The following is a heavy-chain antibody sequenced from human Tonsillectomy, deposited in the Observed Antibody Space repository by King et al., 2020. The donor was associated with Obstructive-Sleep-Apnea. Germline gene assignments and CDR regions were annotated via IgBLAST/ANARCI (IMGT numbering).Heavy chain of an antibody. CDR3: ASGRIVGAPDY. Sequence: QLVQSGAEVKKPGSSVKVSCKASGGTFSSYAISWVRQAPGQGLEWVGGIIPLFGTTNYAQKFQGRVTITADESTSTAYMELSGLRSEDTAIFYCASGRIVGAPDYWGQGTLVTVSS. V-gene: IGHV1-69*01. D-gene: IGHD1-26*01. J-gene: IGHJ4*02. CDR1: GGTFSSYA. CDR2: IIPLFGTT.